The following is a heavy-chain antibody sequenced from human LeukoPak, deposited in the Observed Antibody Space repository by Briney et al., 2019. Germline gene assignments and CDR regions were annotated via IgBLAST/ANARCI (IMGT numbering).Heavy chain of an antibody. CDR2: INHSGST. CDR1: GGSFSGYY. V-gene: IGHV4-34*01. CDR3: ARPRRYGGYYHLYYFDY. D-gene: IGHD3-3*01. J-gene: IGHJ4*02. Sequence: SETLSLTCAVYGGSFSGYYWSWIRQPPGKGLEWIGEINHSGSTNYNPSLKSRVTISVDTSKNQFSLKLSSVTAADTAVYYCARPRRYGGYYHLYYFDYWGQGTLVTVSS.